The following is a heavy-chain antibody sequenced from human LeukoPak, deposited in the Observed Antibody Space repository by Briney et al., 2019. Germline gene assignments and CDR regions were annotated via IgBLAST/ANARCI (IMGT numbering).Heavy chain of an antibody. CDR1: GHTFTSYG. CDR2: ISAYNGNT. J-gene: IGHJ4*02. V-gene: IGHV1-18*01. Sequence: ASVKVSCKASGHTFTSYGISWVRQAPGQGLEWMGWISAYNGNTNYAQKLQGRVTMTTDTSTSTAYMELRSLRSDDTAVYYCARGYSSSWYEPFDYWGQGTLVTVSS. CDR3: ARGYSSSWYEPFDY. D-gene: IGHD6-13*01.